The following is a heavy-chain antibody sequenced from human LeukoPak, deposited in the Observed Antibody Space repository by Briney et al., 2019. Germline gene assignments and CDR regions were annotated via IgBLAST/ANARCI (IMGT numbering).Heavy chain of an antibody. CDR3: ARDRATVTNQANYYYYMDV. CDR2: ISSSSSYI. J-gene: IGHJ6*03. CDR1: GFTFSSYS. V-gene: IGHV3-21*01. D-gene: IGHD4-17*01. Sequence: GGSLRLSCAASGFTFSSYSMNWVRQAPGKGLEWVSSISSSSSYIYYADSVKGRFTISRDNAKNSLYLQMNSLRAEDTAVYYCARDRATVTNQANYYYYMDVWGKGTTVTVSS.